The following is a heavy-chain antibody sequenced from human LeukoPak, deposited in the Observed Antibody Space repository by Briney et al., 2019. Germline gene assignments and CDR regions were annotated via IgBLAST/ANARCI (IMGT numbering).Heavy chain of an antibody. CDR3: ARGPRITIFGVEVDY. J-gene: IGHJ4*02. CDR2: INSDGSST. CDR1: GFTFSSYS. V-gene: IGHV3-74*01. D-gene: IGHD3-3*01. Sequence: PGGSLRLSCAGSGFTFSSYSMNWVRQAPGKGLVWVSRINSDGSSTSYADSVKGRFTISRDNAKNTLYLQMNSLRAEDTAVYYCARGPRITIFGVEVDYWGQGTLVTVSS.